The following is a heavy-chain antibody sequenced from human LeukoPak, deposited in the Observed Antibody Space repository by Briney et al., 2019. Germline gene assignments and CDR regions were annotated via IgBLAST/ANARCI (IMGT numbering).Heavy chain of an antibody. CDR2: ISPRNGDT. CDR3: STEDKYCSTSNCADY. J-gene: IGHJ4*02. D-gene: IGHD2-2*01. Sequence: GASVTVSCKASGYTFIAYYMHWVRQAPGQGLEWMGWISPRNGDTNSAQKFQDRVTMTRDTDTSTVYIELSRLGPDDTAVYYCSTEDKYCSTSNCADYWGQGTLVTVSS. V-gene: IGHV1-2*02. CDR1: GYTFIAYY.